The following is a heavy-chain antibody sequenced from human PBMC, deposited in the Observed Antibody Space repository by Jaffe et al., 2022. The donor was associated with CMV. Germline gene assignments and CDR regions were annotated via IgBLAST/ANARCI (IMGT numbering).Heavy chain of an antibody. Sequence: EVQLVESGGGLIQPGGSLRLSCAASGFTVSSNYMSWVRQAPGKGLEWVSVIYSGGSTYYADSVKGRFTISRDNSKNTLYLQMNSLRAEDTAVYYCASSGEMVVTAIAGNDAFDIWGQGTMVTVSS. CDR3: ASSGEMVVTAIAGNDAFDI. V-gene: IGHV3-53*01. D-gene: IGHD2-21*02. CDR2: IYSGGST. CDR1: GFTVSSNY. J-gene: IGHJ3*02.